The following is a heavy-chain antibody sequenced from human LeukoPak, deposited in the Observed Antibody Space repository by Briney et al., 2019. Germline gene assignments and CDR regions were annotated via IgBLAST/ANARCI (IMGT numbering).Heavy chain of an antibody. V-gene: IGHV4-61*01. J-gene: IGHJ6*03. CDR3: ARSYYDFWSGSYYYYMDV. CDR1: GDSVSSGSHC. D-gene: IGHD3-3*01. Sequence: PSETLSLTCTVSGDSVSSGSHCWSWIRQPPGKGLECIGYISNSGSTNYNPSLKSRVTISVDTSKNQLSLNLNSVTAADTAVYYCARSYYDFWSGSYYYYMDVWGKGTTVTVSS. CDR2: ISNSGST.